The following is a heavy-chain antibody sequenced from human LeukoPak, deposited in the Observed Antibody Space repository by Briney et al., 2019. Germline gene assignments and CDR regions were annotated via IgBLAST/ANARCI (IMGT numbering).Heavy chain of an antibody. J-gene: IGHJ5*02. CDR3: ARDIGTGWFASQGHNWFDP. D-gene: IGHD6-19*01. CDR1: GGSFSGYY. CDR2: INHSGST. V-gene: IGHV4-34*01. Sequence: PSETLSLTCAVYGGSFSGYYWSWIRQPPGKGLEWIGEINHSGSTNYNPSLKSRVTISVDTSKNQFSLKLSSVTAADTAVYYCARDIGTGWFASQGHNWFDPWGQGTLVTVSS.